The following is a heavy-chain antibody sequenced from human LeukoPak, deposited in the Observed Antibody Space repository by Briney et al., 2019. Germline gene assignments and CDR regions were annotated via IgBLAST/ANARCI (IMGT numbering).Heavy chain of an antibody. V-gene: IGHV3-23*01. J-gene: IGHJ4*02. CDR3: AKGAREYSGYDDYFDY. CDR2: ISGSCGST. CDR1: GFTFSSYA. D-gene: IGHD5-12*01. Sequence: GGSLRLSCAASGFTFSSYAMSWVRQAPGKGLEWVSAISGSCGSTYYADSVKRLFTISRENSKNTLYLHMNSMRAEDTDIYYCAKGAREYSGYDDYFDYWGQGTLVTVSS.